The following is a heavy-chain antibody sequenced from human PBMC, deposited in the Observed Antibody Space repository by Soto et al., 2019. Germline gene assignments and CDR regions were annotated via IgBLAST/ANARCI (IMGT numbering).Heavy chain of an antibody. J-gene: IGHJ4*02. D-gene: IGHD3-3*01. CDR3: VRNVFGSATTSFDY. CDR2: IFYSGTT. CDR1: GVSISSSSNF. V-gene: IGHV4-39*01. Sequence: SEXLSLTCTVSGVSISSSSNFWGCIRQPPGKRLEWIGSIFYSGTTYYNPSLKSRVAISVDTSKNQFSLKLRSVTAADTAVYYXVRNVFGSATTSFDYWGPGSLVTVSS.